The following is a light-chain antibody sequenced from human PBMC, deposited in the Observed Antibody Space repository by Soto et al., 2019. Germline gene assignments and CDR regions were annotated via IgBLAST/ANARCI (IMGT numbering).Light chain of an antibody. J-gene: IGKJ5*01. CDR3: QQYKSWPIT. CDR1: QSVGRS. V-gene: IGKV3-11*01. CDR2: DAS. Sequence: EIVLTQSPATLSLSPGERATLSCWASQSVGRSLAWYQQKPGQAPRLLINDASNRATGIPARFGGSGSGTDFTLTISSLEPEDFAVYYCQQYKSWPITFGQGTRLENK.